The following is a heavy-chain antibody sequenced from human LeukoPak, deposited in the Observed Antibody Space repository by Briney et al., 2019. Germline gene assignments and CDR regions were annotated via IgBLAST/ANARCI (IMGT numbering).Heavy chain of an antibody. V-gene: IGHV3-30*02. Sequence: PGGSLRLSCAASGFTFISYDMHWVRPAPGKGLGRVAFIWYDGSKKYYADSVEGRFTFSRDNSKNTLYLQLNSMRAEDTAVYYCAKGAAYHDSSGYSVFDYWGQGTLVTVSS. CDR1: GFTFISYD. J-gene: IGHJ4*02. CDR2: IWYDGSKK. D-gene: IGHD3-22*01. CDR3: AKGAAYHDSSGYSVFDY.